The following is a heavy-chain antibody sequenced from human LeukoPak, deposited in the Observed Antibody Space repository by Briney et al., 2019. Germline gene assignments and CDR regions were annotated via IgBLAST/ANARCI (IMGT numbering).Heavy chain of an antibody. Sequence: PSETLSLTCTVSGGSISSSSYYWGWIRQSPGKGLEWIGSIYYSGSTYNNPSLKSRVTISVDTSKNQFSLKLSSVTAADTAVYYCASPYCSGGSCLPYFDYWGRGTLVTVSS. CDR3: ASPYCSGGSCLPYFDY. D-gene: IGHD2-15*01. J-gene: IGHJ4*02. V-gene: IGHV4-39*01. CDR1: GGSISSSSYY. CDR2: IYYSGST.